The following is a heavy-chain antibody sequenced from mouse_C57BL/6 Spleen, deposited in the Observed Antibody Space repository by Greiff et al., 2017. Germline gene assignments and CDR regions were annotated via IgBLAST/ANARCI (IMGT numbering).Heavy chain of an antibody. V-gene: IGHV5-6*02. CDR3: ARHSNYFDY. CDR1: GFTFSSYG. J-gene: IGHJ2*01. D-gene: IGHD2-5*01. Sequence: EVKLVESGGDLVKPGGSLKLSCAASGFTFSSYGMSWVRQTPDKRLEWVATISSGGSYTYYPDSVKGRFTISRDNAENTLYLQMSSLKSEDTAMYYCARHSNYFDYWGQGTTLTVSS. CDR2: ISSGGSYT.